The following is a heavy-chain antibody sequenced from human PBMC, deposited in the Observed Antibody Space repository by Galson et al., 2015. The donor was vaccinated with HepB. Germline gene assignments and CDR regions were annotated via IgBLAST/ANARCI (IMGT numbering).Heavy chain of an antibody. V-gene: IGHV3-30*18. D-gene: IGHD3-22*01. J-gene: IGHJ3*02. CDR1: GFTFSSYG. CDR2: ISYDGSNK. Sequence: SLRLSCAASGFTFSSYGMHWVRQAPGKGLEWVAVISYDGSNKYYADSVKGRFTISRDNSKNTLYLQMNSLRAEDTAVYYCAKLHSNTYYYDSSGYYLTSPYAFDIWGQGTMVTVSS. CDR3: AKLHSNTYYYDSSGYYLTSPYAFDI.